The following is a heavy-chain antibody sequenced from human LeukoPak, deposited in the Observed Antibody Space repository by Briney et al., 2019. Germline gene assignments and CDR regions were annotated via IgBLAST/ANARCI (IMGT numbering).Heavy chain of an antibody. V-gene: IGHV1-69*04. J-gene: IGHJ3*02. CDR2: IIPILGIA. CDR1: GGTFSSYA. Sequence: SVTVSCKASGGTFSSYAISWVRQAPGQGLEWMGRIIPILGIANYAQKFQGRVTITADKSTSTAYMELSSLRSEDTAVYYCARGQQLGAFDIWGQGTMVTVSS. CDR3: ARGQQLGAFDI. D-gene: IGHD6-13*01.